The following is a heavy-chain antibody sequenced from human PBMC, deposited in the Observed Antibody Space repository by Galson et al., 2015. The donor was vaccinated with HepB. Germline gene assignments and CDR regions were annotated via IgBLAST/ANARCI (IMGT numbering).Heavy chain of an antibody. D-gene: IGHD6-13*01. Sequence: SLRLSCAASGFTVSRSYMAWVRQAPGKGLEWVSVISTGPDLYYADSVRGRCAIARDNSKNSLYLQLNSLRADDTAVYYCARIFTSSWYFDHWGQGTLVTVSS. CDR2: ISTGPDL. V-gene: IGHV3-53*01. J-gene: IGHJ4*02. CDR1: GFTVSRSY. CDR3: ARIFTSSWYFDH.